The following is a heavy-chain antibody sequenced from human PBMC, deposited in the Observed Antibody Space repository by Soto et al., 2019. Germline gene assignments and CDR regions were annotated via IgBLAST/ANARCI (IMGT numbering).Heavy chain of an antibody. V-gene: IGHV3-11*01. CDR3: ARGSSSWYSTPYYYYGMDV. CDR1: GFTFSDYY. J-gene: IGHJ6*02. D-gene: IGHD6-13*01. Sequence: SQRLSCAASGFTFSDYYMSWIRQAQGKGLEWVSYISSSGSTIYYADSVKGRFTISRDNAKNSLYLQMNSLRAEDTAVYYCARGSSSWYSTPYYYYGMDVWGQGTTVTVSS. CDR2: ISSSGSTI.